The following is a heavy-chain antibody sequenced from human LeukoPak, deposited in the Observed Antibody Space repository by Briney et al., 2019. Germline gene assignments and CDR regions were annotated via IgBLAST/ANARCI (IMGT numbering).Heavy chain of an antibody. CDR2: INGSGRTT. Sequence: GGSLRLSCAASGFTFRNYAMSWVRQAPGKGLEWVSGINGSGRTTYYADSVKGRFTMSRDNSGNTLYLQMNSLRVEDTALYYCARTYFYESSGYADYWGQGAPVTVSS. J-gene: IGHJ4*02. CDR1: GFTFRNYA. CDR3: ARTYFYESSGYADY. V-gene: IGHV3-23*01. D-gene: IGHD3-22*01.